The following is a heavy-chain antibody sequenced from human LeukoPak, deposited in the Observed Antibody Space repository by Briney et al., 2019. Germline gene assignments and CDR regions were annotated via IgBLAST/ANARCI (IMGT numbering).Heavy chain of an antibody. CDR2: IYPGDSDT. CDR3: AREGTEWFGESSWFDP. D-gene: IGHD3-10*01. Sequence: GESLKISCKGSGYSFTSYWIGWVRQMPGKGLEWMGIIYPGDSDTRYSPSFQGQVTISADKSISTAYLQWSSLKASDTAMYYCAREGTEWFGESSWFDPWGQGTLVTVPS. V-gene: IGHV5-51*01. CDR1: GYSFTSYW. J-gene: IGHJ5*02.